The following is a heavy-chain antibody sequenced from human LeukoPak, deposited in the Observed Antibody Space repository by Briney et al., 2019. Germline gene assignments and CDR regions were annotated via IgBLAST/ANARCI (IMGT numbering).Heavy chain of an antibody. Sequence: GGSLRLSCAAPGFTFSTYWMHWVRQAPGKGLEWVSSISSSSSYIYYADSVKGRFTISRDNAKNSLYLQMNSLRAEDTAVYYCARVGLHGYWGQGTLVTVSS. D-gene: IGHD4-11*01. CDR2: ISSSSSYI. J-gene: IGHJ4*02. CDR3: ARVGLHGY. CDR1: GFTFSTYW. V-gene: IGHV3-21*01.